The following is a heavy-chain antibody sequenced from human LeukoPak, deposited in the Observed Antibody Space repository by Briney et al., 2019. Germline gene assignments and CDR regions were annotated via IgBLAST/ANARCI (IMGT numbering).Heavy chain of an antibody. Sequence: GASVKVSCKASGYTFNTYGISWVRQAPGQGLEWMGWISAFNGNTNFAQKFQDRVTMTTDTSTNTAYMELRSLRSDDTAVYYCARVVVLMVYAHQFRWFDPWGQGTLVTVSS. J-gene: IGHJ5*02. D-gene: IGHD2-8*01. CDR3: ARVVVLMVYAHQFRWFDP. CDR1: GYTFNTYG. CDR2: ISAFNGNT. V-gene: IGHV1-18*01.